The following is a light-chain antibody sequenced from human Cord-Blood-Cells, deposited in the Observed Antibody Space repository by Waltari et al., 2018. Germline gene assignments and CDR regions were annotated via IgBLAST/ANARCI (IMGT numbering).Light chain of an antibody. CDR2: EGS. CDR3: CSYAGSSTLV. J-gene: IGLJ2*01. CDR1: SSDVGSYNL. V-gene: IGLV2-23*01. Sequence: QSALTQPASVSGSPGQSITLSCTGTSSDVGSYNLFSWYQQHPGKAPKRMIYEGSKRPSGVSNRFSGSKSGNTASLTISGLQAEDEADYYCCSYAGSSTLVFGGGTKLTVL.